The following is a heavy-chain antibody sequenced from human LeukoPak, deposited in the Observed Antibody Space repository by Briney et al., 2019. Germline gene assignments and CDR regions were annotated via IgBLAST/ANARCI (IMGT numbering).Heavy chain of an antibody. V-gene: IGHV3-66*01. Sequence: GGSLRLSCAASGFTVSSNYMSWVRQAPGKGLEWVSVIYSGGSTYYADSVKGRFTISRDNSKNTLNLQMNSLRAEDTAVYYCAGPGSSWYSFGMDVRGKGPRLPSPQ. J-gene: IGHJ6*01. CDR1: GFTVSSNY. CDR3: AGPGSSWYSFGMDV. D-gene: IGHD6-13*01. CDR2: IYSGGST.